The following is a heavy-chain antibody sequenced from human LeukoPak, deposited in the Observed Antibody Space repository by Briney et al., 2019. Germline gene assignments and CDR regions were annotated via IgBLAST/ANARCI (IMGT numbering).Heavy chain of an antibody. CDR3: ARVGSDFWSGYYTFDSYYYYYYYMDV. J-gene: IGHJ6*03. V-gene: IGHV4-59*11. CDR2: IYYSGST. D-gene: IGHD3-3*01. CDR1: GGSISSHY. Sequence: PSETLSPTCTVSGGSISSHYWSWIRQPPGKGLEWIGYIYYSGSTNYNPSLKSRVTISVDTSKNQFSLKLSSVTAADTAVYYCARVGSDFWSGYYTFDSYYYYYYYMDVWGKGTTVTVSS.